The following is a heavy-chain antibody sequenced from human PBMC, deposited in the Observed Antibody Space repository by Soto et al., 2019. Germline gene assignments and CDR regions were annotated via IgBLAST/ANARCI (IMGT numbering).Heavy chain of an antibody. J-gene: IGHJ6*02. CDR3: AKDRGLVDTMDV. Sequence: GGSLRLSCAASGFTFSSSAMSWVRQAPGKGLEWVSAISGSGDNTYYADSVKGRFTISRDNSKNTLSLQMNSLRVEDTALYYCAKDRGLVDTMDVWGQGTTVTVSS. CDR1: GFTFSSSA. D-gene: IGHD3-9*01. CDR2: ISGSGDNT. V-gene: IGHV3-23*01.